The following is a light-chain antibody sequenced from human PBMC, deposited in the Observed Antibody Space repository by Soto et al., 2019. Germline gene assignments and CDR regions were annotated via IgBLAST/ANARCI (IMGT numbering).Light chain of an antibody. V-gene: IGKV3-20*01. CDR1: QSVSSSY. J-gene: IGKJ3*01. CDR3: QQYGSSPQT. Sequence: EIVLTQSPGTLSLSPGERATLSCRASQSVSSSYLAWYQQKTGQAPRLLIYGTSSRATGIPDRFSDSGSGTDFTLTIIRLEPEDFAVYYCQQYGSSPQTFGPGTKVDIK. CDR2: GTS.